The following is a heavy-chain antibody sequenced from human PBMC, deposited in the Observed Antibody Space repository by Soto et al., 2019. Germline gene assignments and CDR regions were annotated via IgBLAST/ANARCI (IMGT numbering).Heavy chain of an antibody. V-gene: IGHV6-1*01. J-gene: IGHJ4*02. D-gene: IGHD6-6*01. CDR3: ARGAGDGWQLARAGFLDY. CDR1: GDSVSSNSAA. CDR2: TYYRSKWYN. Sequence: KQSQTLSLTCAISGDSVSSNSAAWNWIRQSPSRGLEWLGRTYYRSKWYNDYAVSVKSRITINPDTSKNQFSLQLNSVTPEDTAVYYCARGAGDGWQLARAGFLDYWGQGTLVTVSS.